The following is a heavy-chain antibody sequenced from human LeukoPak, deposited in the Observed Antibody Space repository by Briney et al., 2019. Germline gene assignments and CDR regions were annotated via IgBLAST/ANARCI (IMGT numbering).Heavy chain of an antibody. D-gene: IGHD6-13*01. Sequence: PSETLSLTCAVYGGSFSGYYWSWIRQPPGKGLEWIGEINHSGSTNYNPSLKSRVTISVDTSKNQFSLKLSSVTAADTAVYYCARLTYSSSWYIKPYYFDYWGQGTLVTVSS. CDR3: ARLTYSSSWYIKPYYFDY. CDR1: GGSFSGYY. V-gene: IGHV4-34*01. CDR2: INHSGST. J-gene: IGHJ4*02.